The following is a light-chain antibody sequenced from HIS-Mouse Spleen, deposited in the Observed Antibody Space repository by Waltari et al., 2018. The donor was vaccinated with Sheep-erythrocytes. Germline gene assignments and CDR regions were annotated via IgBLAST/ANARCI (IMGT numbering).Light chain of an antibody. J-gene: IGLJ2*01. CDR2: KAG. CDR1: ALPKQY. V-gene: IGLV3-25*03. CDR3: QSADSSGTYVV. Sequence: SYELTQPPSVSVSPGQTARITCSGDALPKQYAYWYQQKPGEAPLLVVYKAGGGPSGIPERFSGSSSGTTVTLTISGVQAEDEADYYCQSADSSGTYVVFGGGTKLTVL.